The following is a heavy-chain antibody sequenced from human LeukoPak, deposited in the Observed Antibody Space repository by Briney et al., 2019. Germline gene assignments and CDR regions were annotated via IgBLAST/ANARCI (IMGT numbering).Heavy chain of an antibody. Sequence: PGGSLRLSCAATGFTFSSYGMHWVRQAQGKGMEWVAFIRYDGSNKYYADSVKGRFTISRDNSKNTLYLQMNSLRAEDTAVYYCAKDQGVTVTTGYNYWGQGTLVTVSS. CDR1: GFTFSSYG. V-gene: IGHV3-30*02. D-gene: IGHD4-17*01. J-gene: IGHJ4*02. CDR3: AKDQGVTVTTGYNY. CDR2: IRYDGSNK.